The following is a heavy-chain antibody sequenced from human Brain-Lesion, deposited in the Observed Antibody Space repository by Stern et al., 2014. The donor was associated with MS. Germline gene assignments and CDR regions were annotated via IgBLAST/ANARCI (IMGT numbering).Heavy chain of an antibody. J-gene: IGHJ6*02. CDR3: ARGAYSRKKDTSVNSFRMDV. V-gene: IGHV3-30*04. CDR2: ISSDRTTS. Sequence: VQLVQSGGGLVQPGTSLRLSCSAFGFTFTYYAIHWVRQAPGKGLQWVSFISSDRTTSYYADSLKGRFTTSRDNSCSSLFLQVNSLRPEDKGVYSGARGAYSRKKDTSVNSFRMDVWGQGTTVIVSS. CDR1: GFTFTYYA. D-gene: IGHD2-21*01.